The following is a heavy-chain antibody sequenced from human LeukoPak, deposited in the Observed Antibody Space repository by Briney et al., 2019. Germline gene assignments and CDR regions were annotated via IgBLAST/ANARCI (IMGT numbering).Heavy chain of an antibody. CDR1: GGSISSSSYY. CDR3: AREGLGTSTSYFDY. CDR2: IYYSGST. V-gene: IGHV4-39*07. J-gene: IGHJ4*02. D-gene: IGHD1-26*01. Sequence: SETLSLICTVSGGSISSSSYYWGWIRQPPGKGLEWIGSIYYSGSTNYNPSLKSRVTISVDTSKNQFSLKLSSVTAADTAVYYCAREGLGTSTSYFDYWGQGTLVTVSS.